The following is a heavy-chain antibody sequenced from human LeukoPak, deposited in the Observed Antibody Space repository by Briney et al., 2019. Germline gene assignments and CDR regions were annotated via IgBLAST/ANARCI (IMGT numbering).Heavy chain of an antibody. Sequence: SVKVSCKAFGGTFSSYAITWVRQAPGQGLEWMGRIIPIFDTANYAQNFQGRVTITTDDSTSTAYMELSSLRSEDTAVYYCARGDGYGYNWFDSWGQGTLVTVSS. CDR3: ARGDGYGYNWFDS. V-gene: IGHV1-69*05. J-gene: IGHJ5*01. CDR2: IIPIFDTA. CDR1: GGTFSSYA. D-gene: IGHD5-24*01.